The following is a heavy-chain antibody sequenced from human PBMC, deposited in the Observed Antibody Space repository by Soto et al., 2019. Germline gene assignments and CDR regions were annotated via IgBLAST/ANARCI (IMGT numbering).Heavy chain of an antibody. CDR1: GFTFSSYW. CDR3: ARDGGGQWLGDYYFDS. CDR2: IKQDGSEK. J-gene: IGHJ4*02. D-gene: IGHD6-19*01. Sequence: EVQLVESGGGLVQPGGSLRLSCAASGFTFSSYWMSWVRQAPGKGLEWVANIKQDGSEKYYVDSVKGRFTISRDNAKNSLYLQMNSLRAEDTAVYYCARDGGGQWLGDYYFDSWGQGTLVTFSS. V-gene: IGHV3-7*01.